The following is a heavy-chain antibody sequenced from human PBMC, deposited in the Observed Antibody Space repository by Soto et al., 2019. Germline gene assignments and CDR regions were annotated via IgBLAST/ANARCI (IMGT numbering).Heavy chain of an antibody. D-gene: IGHD3-3*01. CDR1: GSTFSSYA. J-gene: IGHJ4*02. V-gene: IGHV3-23*01. Sequence: PGGSLRLSCAASGSTFSSYAMSWVRQAPGKGLEWVSAISGSGGSTYYADSVKGRFTISRDNSKNTLYLQMNSLRAEDTAVYYCAKVPNYDFWSGPHYYFDYWGQGTLVTVSS. CDR2: ISGSGGST. CDR3: AKVPNYDFWSGPHYYFDY.